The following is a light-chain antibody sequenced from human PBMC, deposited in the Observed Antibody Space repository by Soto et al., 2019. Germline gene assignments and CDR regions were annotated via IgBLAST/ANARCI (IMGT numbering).Light chain of an antibody. J-gene: IGKJ1*01. CDR2: KAP. V-gene: IGKV1-5*03. CDR3: QQYDSYSVRT. Sequence: DIQMTQSPSTLSASVGDGVTITCRASQTITTSLAWYQQKPGKAPKLLIYKAPSLESGVPSRFSGSGSGTEFTLTISSLQPDDFATYYCQQYDSYSVRTFGQGTKVEI. CDR1: QTITTS.